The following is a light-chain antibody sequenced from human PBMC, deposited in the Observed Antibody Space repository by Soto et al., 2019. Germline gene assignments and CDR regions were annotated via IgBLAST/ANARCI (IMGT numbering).Light chain of an antibody. CDR3: CGYLGIYTLI. V-gene: IGLV2-11*01. CDR2: DVY. J-gene: IGLJ2*01. CDR1: NSDVGAHHY. Sequence: QSVLTQPRSVSGSLGQSVTISCAGTNSDVGAHHYVSWYQQHPGKTPKLIIYDVYKRPSGAPDRFSGSKSGNTASLTISGLQAEDEADYYCCGYLGIYTLIFGGGTKLTVL.